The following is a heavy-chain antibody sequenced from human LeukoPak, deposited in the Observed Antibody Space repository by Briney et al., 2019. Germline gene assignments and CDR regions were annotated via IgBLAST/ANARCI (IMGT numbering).Heavy chain of an antibody. D-gene: IGHD2-15*01. CDR1: GGSISSYY. Sequence: SETLSLTCAVSGGSISSYYWSWIRQSPGKGLEWIGDIYYSGSTNYNPSLKSRVPISVDTSKNQFSLQLSSVTAADAAVYYCARHFCSGGSCYYFDYWGQGTLVTVSS. V-gene: IGHV4-59*08. J-gene: IGHJ4*02. CDR2: IYYSGST. CDR3: ARHFCSGGSCYYFDY.